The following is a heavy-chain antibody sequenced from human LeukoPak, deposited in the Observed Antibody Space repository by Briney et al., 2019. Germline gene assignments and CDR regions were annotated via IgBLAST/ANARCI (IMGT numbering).Heavy chain of an antibody. D-gene: IGHD3-22*01. V-gene: IGHV4-34*01. CDR3: ARGAGYYYDSSGYYPIDY. CDR1: GGSFSGYY. Sequence: SETLSLTCAVYGGSFSGYYWSWIRQPPGKGLEWIGEINHSGSTNHNPSLKSRVTISVDTSKNQFSLKLSSVTAADTAVYYCARGAGYYYDSSGYYPIDYWGQGTLVTVSS. J-gene: IGHJ4*02. CDR2: INHSGST.